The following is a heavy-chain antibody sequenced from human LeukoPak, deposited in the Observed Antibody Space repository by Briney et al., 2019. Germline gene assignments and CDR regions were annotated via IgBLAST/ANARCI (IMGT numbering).Heavy chain of an antibody. CDR2: VRYDESTK. D-gene: IGHD2-2*01. V-gene: IGHV3-30*02. Sequence: PGGPLRLSCAASGFTFSNYGMHWVRQAPGKGLEWVAFVRYDESTKFYADSVKGRFTISRDNSKTTLYLQMNSLRAEDTAVYYCAKDVPAAYFDYWGQGTLVTVSS. J-gene: IGHJ4*02. CDR1: GFTFSNYG. CDR3: AKDVPAAYFDY.